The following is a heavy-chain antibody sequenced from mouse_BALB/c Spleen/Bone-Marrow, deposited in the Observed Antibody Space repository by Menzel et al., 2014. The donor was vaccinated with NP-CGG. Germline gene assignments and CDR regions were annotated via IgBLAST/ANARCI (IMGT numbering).Heavy chain of an antibody. CDR3: AISGSSSGYVDY. V-gene: IGHV5-17*02. CDR1: GFTFSSFG. J-gene: IGHJ2*01. D-gene: IGHD1-1*01. Sequence: EVQVVESGGGLVQPGGSRKLSCAASGFTFSSFGMHWVRQAPEKGLEWVAYISSGSSTIYYADTVMGRFTISRDNPKNSLFLQMTSLRSEDTAMYYCAISGSSSGYVDYWGQGTTLTVSS. CDR2: ISSGSSTI.